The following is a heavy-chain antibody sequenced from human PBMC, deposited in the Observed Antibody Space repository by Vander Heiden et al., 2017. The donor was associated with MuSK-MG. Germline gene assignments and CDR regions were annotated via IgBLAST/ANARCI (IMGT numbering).Heavy chain of an antibody. D-gene: IGHD6-13*01. Sequence: EVQLLESGGGLVQPGGSLRLSCAASGFTFGRYAMSWVRQAPGKGLGWVSAISGRGGSTYYADSVKGRFTISRDNSKNTLYLQMNSLRAEDTAVYYCAKGSSSWYRGPIDYWGQGTLVTVSS. CDR3: AKGSSSWYRGPIDY. V-gene: IGHV3-23*01. J-gene: IGHJ4*02. CDR1: GFTFGRYA. CDR2: ISGRGGST.